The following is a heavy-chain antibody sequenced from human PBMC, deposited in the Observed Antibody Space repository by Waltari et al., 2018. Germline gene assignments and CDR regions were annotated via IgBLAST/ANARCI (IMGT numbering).Heavy chain of an antibody. CDR1: GFTFSSYA. D-gene: IGHD2-21*02. Sequence: EVQLLESGGGLVQPGGSLRLSCAASGFTFSSYAMSWVRQAPGKGLEWVSVIYSGGSTYYADSVKGRFTISRDNSKNTLYLQMNSLRAEDTAVYYCAKDFGGNSHAFDIWGQGTMVTVSS. CDR3: AKDFGGNSHAFDI. V-gene: IGHV3-23*03. J-gene: IGHJ3*02. CDR2: IYSGGST.